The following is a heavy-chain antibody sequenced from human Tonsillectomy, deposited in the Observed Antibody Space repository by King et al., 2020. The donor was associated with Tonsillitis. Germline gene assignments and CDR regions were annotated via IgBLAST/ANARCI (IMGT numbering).Heavy chain of an antibody. CDR2: IYPGDSDT. CDR3: AARYCSGGSCHRGDYYYGMDV. CDR1: GYSFTSYW. V-gene: IGHV5-51*01. Sequence: QLVQSGAEVKKPGESLKISCKGSGYSFTSYWIGWVRQMPGKGLEWMGIIYPGDSDTRYSPSFQGQVTISADKSISTAYLQWSSLKASDTAMYYCAARYCSGGSCHRGDYYYGMDVWGQGTTVTVSS. D-gene: IGHD2-15*01. J-gene: IGHJ6*02.